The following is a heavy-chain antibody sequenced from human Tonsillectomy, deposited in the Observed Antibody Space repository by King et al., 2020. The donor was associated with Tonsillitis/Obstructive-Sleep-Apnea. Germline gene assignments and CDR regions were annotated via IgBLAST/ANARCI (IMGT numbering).Heavy chain of an antibody. CDR1: GGSFSDYY. Sequence: VQLQQWGAGLLKPSATLSLTCAVYGGSFSDYYWSWIRQPPGKGLEWIGEINHSEITNYNPSLKSRVSISLDTSKNQFSLKLTSVTAADTAVYYCARGYYDYMGVLFDYWGQGTLVTVSS. CDR2: INHSEIT. D-gene: IGHD3-16*01. J-gene: IGHJ4*02. V-gene: IGHV4-34*01. CDR3: ARGYYDYMGVLFDY.